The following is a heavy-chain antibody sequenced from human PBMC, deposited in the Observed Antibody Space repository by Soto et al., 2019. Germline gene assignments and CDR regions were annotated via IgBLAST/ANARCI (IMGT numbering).Heavy chain of an antibody. Sequence: PSETLSLTCTVSGGSISSSSYYWGWIRQPPGKGLEWIGSIYYSGSTYYNPSLKSRVTISVDTSKNQFSLKLSSVTAADTAVYYYARLDQQIAAAGTKLVYYYGMDVWGQGTTVTVSS. CDR1: GGSISSSSYY. CDR2: IYYSGST. V-gene: IGHV4-39*01. D-gene: IGHD6-13*01. J-gene: IGHJ6*02. CDR3: ARLDQQIAAAGTKLVYYYGMDV.